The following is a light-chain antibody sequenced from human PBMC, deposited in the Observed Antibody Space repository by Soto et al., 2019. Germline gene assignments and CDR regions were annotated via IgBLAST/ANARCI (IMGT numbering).Light chain of an antibody. J-gene: IGLJ1*01. CDR2: DVS. CDR1: SSYVGGSDY. V-gene: IGLV2-14*03. Sequence: QSVLTQPASVSGSPGQSITISCTGTSSYVGGSDYVSWYQHHPDKAPKLIISDVSNRPSGVSYRFSGSKSGNTASLTISGLQAEDEAIYYCSSHTNTNSYVFGTGTKVTVL. CDR3: SSHTNTNSYV.